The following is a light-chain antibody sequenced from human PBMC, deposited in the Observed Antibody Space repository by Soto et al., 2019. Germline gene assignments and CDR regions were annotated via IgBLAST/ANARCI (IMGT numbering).Light chain of an antibody. CDR3: LQDYTYPRT. Sequence: AIQMTQSPSSLSASVGDRVTITCRASQGIRNDLNWYQQKLGKAPQLLIYGASTLQSGVPSRFSGSGSGIVFTLTIRSLQPEDFATYYCLQDYTYPRTFGPGTKVDIK. V-gene: IGKV1-6*01. CDR2: GAS. J-gene: IGKJ3*01. CDR1: QGIRND.